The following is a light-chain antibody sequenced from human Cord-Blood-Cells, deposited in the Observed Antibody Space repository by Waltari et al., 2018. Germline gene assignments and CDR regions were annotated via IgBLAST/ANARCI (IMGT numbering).Light chain of an antibody. J-gene: IGLJ1*01. V-gene: IGLV2-14*01. CDR1: SSDVGGYNY. Sequence: QSALTQPASVSGSPGQSITISCTGTSSDVGGYNYVSWYQQHPGNAPKLMIYDVSNRPSWVSNRFSGSKSGNTASLTSSGLQAEDEADYYCSSYTSSSTLGVFGTGTKVTVL. CDR2: DVS. CDR3: SSYTSSSTLGV.